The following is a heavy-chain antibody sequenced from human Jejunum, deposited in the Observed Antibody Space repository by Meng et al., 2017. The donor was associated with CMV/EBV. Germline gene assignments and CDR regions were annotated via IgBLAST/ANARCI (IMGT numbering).Heavy chain of an antibody. CDR1: V. CDR2: IGGSGETT. CDR3: AKDWISLYGPTSSDY. D-gene: IGHD5/OR15-5a*01. J-gene: IGHJ4*02. V-gene: IGHV3-23*01. Sequence: VMTWFRQAPGTVLEWVSSIGGSGETTYSADSVKGRFTISRDNSRNIVSLQINSLRVEDTAVYFCAKDWISLYGPTSSDYWGQGTLVTVSS.